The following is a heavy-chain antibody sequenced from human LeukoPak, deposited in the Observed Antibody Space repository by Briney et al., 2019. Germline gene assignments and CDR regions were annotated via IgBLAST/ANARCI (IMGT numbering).Heavy chain of an antibody. D-gene: IGHD2-15*01. CDR3: AREGSGLGPLDY. J-gene: IGHJ4*02. CDR1: GGSISSGGYY. Sequence: PSETLSLTCTVSGGSISSGGYYWSWIRQHPGKGLEWIGYIYYSGSTYYNPSLKSRVTISVDTSKNQFSLKLSSVTAADTAVYYCAREGSGLGPLDYWGQGTLVTVSS. CDR2: IYYSGST. V-gene: IGHV4-31*03.